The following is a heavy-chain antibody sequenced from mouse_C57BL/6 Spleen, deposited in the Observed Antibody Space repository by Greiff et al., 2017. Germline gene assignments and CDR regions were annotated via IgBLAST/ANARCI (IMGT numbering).Heavy chain of an antibody. J-gene: IGHJ2*01. D-gene: IGHD1-1*01. CDR2: IDPEDGET. CDR1: GFNIKDYY. V-gene: IGHV14-2*01. CDR3: ARSDAYYGSSLDY. Sequence: VQLQQSGAELVKPGASVKLSCTASGFNIKDYYMQWVKQRTEQGLEWIGRIDPEDGETKYAPKFQGKATITADTSSNTAYLQLSSLTSEDTAVYYCARSDAYYGSSLDYWGQGTTLTVSS.